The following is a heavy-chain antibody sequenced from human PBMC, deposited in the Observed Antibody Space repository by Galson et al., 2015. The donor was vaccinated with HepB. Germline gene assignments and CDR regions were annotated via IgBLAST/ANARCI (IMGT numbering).Heavy chain of an antibody. CDR3: ARVNRQGGSYRDAFDI. D-gene: IGHD1-26*01. Sequence: SLRLSCAASGFTFSSYAMHWVRQAPGKGLEWVAVISYDGSNKYYADSVKGRFTISRDNSKNTLYLQMNSLRAEDTAVYYCARVNRQGGSYRDAFDIWGQGTMVTVSS. CDR1: GFTFSSYA. CDR2: ISYDGSNK. J-gene: IGHJ3*02. V-gene: IGHV3-30-3*01.